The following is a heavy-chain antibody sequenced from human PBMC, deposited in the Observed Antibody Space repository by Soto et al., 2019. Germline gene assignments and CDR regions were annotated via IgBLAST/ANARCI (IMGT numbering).Heavy chain of an antibody. CDR2: IRGGGDST. D-gene: IGHD3-16*01. Sequence: GGSLRLSCAASGFTFSNYVMSWVRQAPGKGLEWVSIIRGGGDSTYYADSMTGRFTISRDNSKNTLFLQMNSLRAEDTAVYYCAKTPNNYDQYYFDYWGQGTLVTVSS. V-gene: IGHV3-23*01. J-gene: IGHJ4*02. CDR3: AKTPNNYDQYYFDY. CDR1: GFTFSNYV.